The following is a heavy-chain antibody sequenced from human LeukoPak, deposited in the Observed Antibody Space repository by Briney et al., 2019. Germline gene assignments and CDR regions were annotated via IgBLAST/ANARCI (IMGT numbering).Heavy chain of an antibody. J-gene: IGHJ5*02. D-gene: IGHD5-12*01. V-gene: IGHV4-39*01. CDR3: ARIEFGDSGYDS. CDR1: GGSISSSSYY. Sequence: SETLSLTCTVSGGSISSSSYYWVWIRQPPGKGLEWIGSIYYSGSTYYNPSLKSRVTISVDTSKNQFSLKLSCVTAADTAVYYCARIEFGDSGYDSWGQGTLVTVSS. CDR2: IYYSGST.